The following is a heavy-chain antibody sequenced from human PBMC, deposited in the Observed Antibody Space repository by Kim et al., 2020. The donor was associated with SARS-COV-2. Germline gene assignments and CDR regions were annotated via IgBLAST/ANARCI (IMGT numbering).Heavy chain of an antibody. J-gene: IGHJ4*02. CDR2: VYYSGST. CDR3: AIDGRTYGDPLPFDY. CDR1: GGSISSSSYY. Sequence: SETLSLTCTVSGGSISSSSYYWGWIRQSPGKGLEWIGSVYYSGSTYYNPSLKSRVTISVDTSKNQFSLKLSSVTAADTAVYYCAIDGRTYGDPLPFDYWGQGTLVTVSS. D-gene: IGHD4-17*01. V-gene: IGHV4-39*01.